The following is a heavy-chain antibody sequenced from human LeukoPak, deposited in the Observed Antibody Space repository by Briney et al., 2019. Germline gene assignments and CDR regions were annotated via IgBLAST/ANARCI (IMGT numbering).Heavy chain of an antibody. Sequence: SETLSLTCTVSGGSISSYYWSWIRQPPGKGLEWIGYIYCSGSTNYNPSLKSRVTISVDTSKNQFSLKLSSVTAADTAVYYCARVQAYQTYYYDSSGYAFDYWGQGTLVTVSS. CDR2: IYCSGST. CDR1: GGSISSYY. V-gene: IGHV4-59*01. J-gene: IGHJ4*02. D-gene: IGHD3-22*01. CDR3: ARVQAYQTYYYDSSGYAFDY.